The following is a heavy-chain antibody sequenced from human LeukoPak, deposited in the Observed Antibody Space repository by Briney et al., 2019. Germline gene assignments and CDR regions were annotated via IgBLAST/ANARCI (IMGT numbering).Heavy chain of an antibody. J-gene: IGHJ3*02. D-gene: IGHD5-12*01. V-gene: IGHV6-1*01. CDR2: TYYRSKWYN. CDR1: GDSVSSNSAV. Sequence: SQTLSLTCAISGDSVSSNSAVWNWLRQSPSRGLEWLGRTYYRSKWYNDYAVTVKSRITVNPDTSKNQFSLQLNSVTPEDTAMYYCARATGAAISVFDIWGQGTMVTVSS. CDR3: ARATGAAISVFDI.